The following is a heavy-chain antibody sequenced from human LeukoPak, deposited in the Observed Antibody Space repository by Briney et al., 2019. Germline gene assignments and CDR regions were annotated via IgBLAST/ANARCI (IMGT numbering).Heavy chain of an antibody. CDR2: ISGSGGST. CDR1: GFTFSSYA. D-gene: IGHD4-23*01. CDR3: ARGYGGNGDAFDI. J-gene: IGHJ3*02. Sequence: PGGSLRPSCAASGFTFSSYAMSWVRQAPGKGLEWVSAISGSGGSTYYADSVKGRFTISRDNSKNTLYLQMNSLRAEDTAVYYCARGYGGNGDAFDIWGQGTMVTVSS. V-gene: IGHV3-23*01.